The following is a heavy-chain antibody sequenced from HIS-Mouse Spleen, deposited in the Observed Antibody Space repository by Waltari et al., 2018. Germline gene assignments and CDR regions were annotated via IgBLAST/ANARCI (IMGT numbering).Heavy chain of an antibody. V-gene: IGHV1-2*02. J-gene: IGHJ6*02. Sequence: QVQLVQSGAEVKKPGASVTVSCKASGYPFTGYYLPGVRQAPGQGLEWMGGINPNSGGTNYAQKFQGRVTMTRETSISTAYMELSRLRSDDTAVYYCARDRGSYYDYYYGMDVWGQGTTVTVSS. CDR2: INPNSGGT. D-gene: IGHD1-26*01. CDR1: GYPFTGYY. CDR3: ARDRGSYYDYYYGMDV.